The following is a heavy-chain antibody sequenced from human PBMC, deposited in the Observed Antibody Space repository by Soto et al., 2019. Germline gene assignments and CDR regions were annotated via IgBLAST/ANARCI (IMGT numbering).Heavy chain of an antibody. J-gene: IGHJ4*02. Sequence: HGGSLRLSCAASGFTLSNTLMTWVRQAPGKGLEWVGRIMSKTDGETTEYAAPVNGRFTISRDDSENTLFLQMNSLTSEDSAVYYCTIAVDYWGQAALVTVSS. CDR1: GFTLSNTL. CDR2: IMSKTDGETT. CDR3: TIAVDY. V-gene: IGHV3-15*01.